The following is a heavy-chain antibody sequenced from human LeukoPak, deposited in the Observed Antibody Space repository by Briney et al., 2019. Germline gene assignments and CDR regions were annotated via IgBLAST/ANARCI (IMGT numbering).Heavy chain of an antibody. CDR2: ISYDGSNK. J-gene: IGHJ4*02. D-gene: IGHD3-22*01. CDR1: GFTFSSYG. CDR3: AKDRDYYDSSLGY. V-gene: IGHV3-30*18. Sequence: QPGRSLRLSCAASGFTFSSYGMHWVRQAPGKGLEWVAVISYDGSNKYYADSVKGRFTISRDNSKNTLYLQMNSLRAEDTAVYYCAKDRDYYDSSLGYWGQGTLVTVSS.